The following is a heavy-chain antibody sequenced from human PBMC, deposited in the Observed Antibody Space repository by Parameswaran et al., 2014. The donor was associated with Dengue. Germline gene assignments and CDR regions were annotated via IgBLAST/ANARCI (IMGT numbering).Heavy chain of an antibody. Sequence: WVRQAPGQGLEWMGRIIPIFGTANYAQKFQGRVTITADESTSTAYMELSGLRSEDTAVYYCASVYYYASGSYFPGYWGQGTRVTVSS. J-gene: IGHJ4*02. CDR3: ASVYYYASGSYFPGY. CDR2: IIPIFGTA. V-gene: IGHV1-69*15. D-gene: IGHD3-10*01.